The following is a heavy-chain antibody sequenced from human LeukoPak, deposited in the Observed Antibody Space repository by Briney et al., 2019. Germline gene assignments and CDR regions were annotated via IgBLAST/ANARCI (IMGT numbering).Heavy chain of an antibody. V-gene: IGHV3-30*02. J-gene: IGHJ6*02. D-gene: IGHD6-19*01. CDR2: IRYDGSNK. CDR3: ARTIAVAGTRPYYYGMDV. Sequence: GGSLRLSCAASGFTFSSYGMHWVRQAPGKGLEWVAFIRYDGSNKYYADSVKGRFTISRDNSKNTLYLQMNSLRAEDTAVYYCARTIAVAGTRPYYYGMDVWGQGTTVTVSS. CDR1: GFTFSSYG.